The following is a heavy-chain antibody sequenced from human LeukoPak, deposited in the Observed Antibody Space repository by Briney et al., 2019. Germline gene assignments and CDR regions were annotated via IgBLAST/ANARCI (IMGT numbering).Heavy chain of an antibody. CDR2: IYYSGST. J-gene: IGHJ4*02. D-gene: IGHD6-19*01. Sequence: SETLSLTCTVSGGSISSYYWSWIRQPPGKGLEWIGYIYYSGSTNYKPSLKSRVTISVDTSKNQFSLKLSSVTAADTAVYYCARPIGAVAGDYFDYWGQGTLVTVSS. V-gene: IGHV4-59*01. CDR3: ARPIGAVAGDYFDY. CDR1: GGSISSYY.